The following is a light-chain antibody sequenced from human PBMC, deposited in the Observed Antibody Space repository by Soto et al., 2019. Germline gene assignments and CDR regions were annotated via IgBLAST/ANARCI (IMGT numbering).Light chain of an antibody. V-gene: IGKV3-15*01. CDR3: QQYNNWWT. Sequence: EIVMTQSPATLSVSPGERATLSCRANQSVSSSLAWYQQKPGQAPRLLIYGASTRATGIPARFSGSGSETEFTLTISSLQSEDFAVYYCQQYNNWWTFGQGTKVEIK. CDR1: QSVSSS. J-gene: IGKJ1*01. CDR2: GAS.